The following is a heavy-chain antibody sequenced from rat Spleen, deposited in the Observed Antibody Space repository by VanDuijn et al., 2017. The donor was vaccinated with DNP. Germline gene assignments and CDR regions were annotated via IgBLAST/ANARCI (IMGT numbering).Heavy chain of an antibody. Sequence: EVQLVESGGGFVQPGRSLKISCAASGFTFSGSAMAWVRQTPKKGLEWVATIGSDGSRTYFRDSVKGRFTISRENAKSTLYLQMDSLRSGDTATYYCARQVSGIPYWYFDFWGPGTMVIVSS. CDR2: IGSDGSRT. V-gene: IGHV5-17*01. J-gene: IGHJ1*01. CDR3: ARQVSGIPYWYFDF. D-gene: IGHD1-6*01. CDR1: GFTFSGSA.